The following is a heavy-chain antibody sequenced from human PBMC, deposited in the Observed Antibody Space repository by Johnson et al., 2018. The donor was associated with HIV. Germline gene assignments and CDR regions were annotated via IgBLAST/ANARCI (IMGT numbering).Heavy chain of an antibody. CDR2: ISSSGSTI. Sequence: QVQLVESGGGLVKPGGSLRLSCAASGFTFSDYYMSWIRQAPGKGLEWVSYISSSGSTIYSAYSVKGRFTISRDNAKNSLYLQMNSLRADDTAVYYCAKVAVATAAGGVGLNIWGPGTMVTVSS. CDR1: GFTFSDYY. D-gene: IGHD6-13*01. CDR3: AKVAVATAAGGVGLNI. V-gene: IGHV3-11*04. J-gene: IGHJ3*02.